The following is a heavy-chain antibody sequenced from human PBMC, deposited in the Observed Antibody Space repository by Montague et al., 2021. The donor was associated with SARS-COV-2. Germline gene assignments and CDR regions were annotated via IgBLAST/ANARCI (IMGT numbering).Heavy chain of an antibody. Sequence: SLRLSCAASGFTFSTYPMHWVRQAPGKGLEWLVVISYDGSKKDYVDSVKGRFTISRDNSENMLYLQMNSLRAEDTAVYYCAKEQYSSSWSDFDYWGQGTVVAVSS. CDR2: ISYDGSKK. V-gene: IGHV3-30*04. CDR1: GFTFSTYP. CDR3: AKEQYSSSWSDFDY. J-gene: IGHJ4*02. D-gene: IGHD6-13*01.